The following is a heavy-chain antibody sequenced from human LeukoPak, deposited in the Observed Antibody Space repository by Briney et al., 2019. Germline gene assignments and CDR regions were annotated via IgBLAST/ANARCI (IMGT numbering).Heavy chain of an antibody. CDR3: AKDLSSSWYRGFDH. V-gene: IGHV3-23*01. Sequence: GGSLRLSCAASGITFSSYGMSWVRQAPGKGLEWVSTIDGSGVSTYYAESVKGRFTISRDNSKNTLYLQMSSLRAEDTAVYFCAKDLSSSWYRGFDHWGQGTLVTVSS. J-gene: IGHJ4*02. D-gene: IGHD6-13*01. CDR1: GITFSSYG. CDR2: IDGSGVST.